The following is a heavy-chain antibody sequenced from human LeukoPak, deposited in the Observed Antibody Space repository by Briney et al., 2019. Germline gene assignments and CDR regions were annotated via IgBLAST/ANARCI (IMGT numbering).Heavy chain of an antibody. J-gene: IGHJ4*02. Sequence: SETLSLTCAVYGGSFSGYYWSWIRQPPGKGLEWSGEINHSGSTNYNPPLKSRVTISVDKSKNQFSLKLSSVTAADTAVYYCARRTTVTIPFGYWGQGTLVTVSS. CDR2: INHSGST. V-gene: IGHV4-34*01. CDR3: ARRTTVTIPFGY. CDR1: GGSFSGYY. D-gene: IGHD4-11*01.